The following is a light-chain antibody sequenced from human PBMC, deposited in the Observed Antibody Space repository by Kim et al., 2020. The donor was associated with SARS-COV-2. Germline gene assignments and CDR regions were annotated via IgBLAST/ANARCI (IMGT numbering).Light chain of an antibody. CDR2: GAS. J-gene: IGKJ2*01. V-gene: IGKV3-15*01. CDR1: QSVSRD. Sequence: VLPGKRAPLSGRAGQSVSRDLARYKQKHRQTPRHLIYGASTRATVIPARCSGGGSVTESTLTISSLQCEDMSVYYCQRYKKGHPKTLGKGTKWEI. CDR3: QRYKKGHPKT.